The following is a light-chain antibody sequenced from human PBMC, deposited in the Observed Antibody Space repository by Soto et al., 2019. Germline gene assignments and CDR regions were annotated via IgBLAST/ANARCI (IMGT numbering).Light chain of an antibody. CDR1: QSVSNSY. V-gene: IGKV3-20*01. Sequence: EIVLTQSPGTLSLSPGERATLSCRASQSVSNSYLAWYQQTPGQAPRLLIYGASSRATGIPDRFSGSGSVTDFTLTISRLEPEDFAVYYCQQYGSSPPITFGQGTRLEIK. CDR2: GAS. CDR3: QQYGSSPPIT. J-gene: IGKJ5*01.